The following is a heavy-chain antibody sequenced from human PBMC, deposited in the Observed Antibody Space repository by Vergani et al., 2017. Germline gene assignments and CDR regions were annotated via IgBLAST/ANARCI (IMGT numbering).Heavy chain of an antibody. D-gene: IGHD3-10*01. V-gene: IGHV4-30-2*04. J-gene: IGHJ4*02. Sequence: YYTSSLRSRATISRDTSKNQFSLRLTSVTAADTAVYYCARQNPYGSAYVDFWGRGVLVTVSA. CDR3: ARQNPYGSAYVDF.